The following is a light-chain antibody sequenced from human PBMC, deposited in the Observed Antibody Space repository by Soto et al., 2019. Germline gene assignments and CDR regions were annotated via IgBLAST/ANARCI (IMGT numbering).Light chain of an antibody. V-gene: IGKV1-39*01. Sequence: DIQMTQSPSSLSASVGDRVTITCRASQSVYNYLNWYQQGPGKAPKLLIYAVSTLQGGVPSRFSGSGSGTAFTLTINSLQPEDFATYFCQQTYATPYTFGQGTKVEIK. CDR2: AVS. CDR1: QSVYNY. J-gene: IGKJ2*01. CDR3: QQTYATPYT.